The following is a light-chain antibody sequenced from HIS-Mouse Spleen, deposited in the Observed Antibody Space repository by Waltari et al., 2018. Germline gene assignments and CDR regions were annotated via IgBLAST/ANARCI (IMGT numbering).Light chain of an antibody. CDR1: SSDVGCYNY. CDR2: EVS. Sequence: QSALTQPASVSGSPGQSITISCTGTSSDVGCYNYVSWYQQHPGKAPKLMIYEVSNRPTGVSNRFSGSKSGNTASLTISGLQAEDEADYYCSSYTSSSTLWVFGGGTKLTVL. J-gene: IGLJ3*02. V-gene: IGLV2-14*01. CDR3: SSYTSSSTLWV.